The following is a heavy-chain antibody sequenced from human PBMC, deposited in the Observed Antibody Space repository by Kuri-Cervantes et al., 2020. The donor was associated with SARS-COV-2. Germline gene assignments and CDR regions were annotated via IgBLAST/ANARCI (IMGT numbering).Heavy chain of an antibody. Sequence: SGKVSCKASVGTFSSYASSWVRQAPGQGLECMGGIIPIFGTANYAQKFQGRVRITTDESTSTSYMELSSLRSDDTAVYYCTRGAAGASDYYYYMDVWGKGTTVTVSS. CDR1: VGTFSSYA. CDR3: TRGAAGASDYYYYMDV. J-gene: IGHJ6*03. V-gene: IGHV1-69*05. D-gene: IGHD1-26*01. CDR2: IIPIFGTA.